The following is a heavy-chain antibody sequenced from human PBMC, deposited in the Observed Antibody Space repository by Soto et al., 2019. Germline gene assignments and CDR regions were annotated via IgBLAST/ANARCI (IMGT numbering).Heavy chain of an antibody. Sequence: GGSLRLSCAASGFTFSSYGMHWVRQAPGKGLEWVAVISYDGSNKYYADSVKGRFTISRDNSKNTLYLQMNSLRAEDTAVYYCAREGTYYWGQGTLVTVSS. CDR3: AREGTYY. D-gene: IGHD1-1*01. CDR1: GFTFSSYG. CDR2: ISYDGSNK. V-gene: IGHV3-30*03. J-gene: IGHJ4*02.